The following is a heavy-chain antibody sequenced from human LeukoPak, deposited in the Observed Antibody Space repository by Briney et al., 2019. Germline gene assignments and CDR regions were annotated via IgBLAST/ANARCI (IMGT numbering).Heavy chain of an antibody. Sequence: SETLSLTCAVSGVSISGSNWWSWVRQPPGKGLEWIGEIYHSGSTNYNPSLKSRVTTSVDTSKNQFSLKLSPVTAADTAVYYCARPPGYCSSTSCYKVMGYFQHWGQGTLVTVSS. CDR1: GVSISGSNW. CDR2: IYHSGST. J-gene: IGHJ1*01. V-gene: IGHV4-4*02. CDR3: ARPPGYCSSTSCYKVMGYFQH. D-gene: IGHD2-2*02.